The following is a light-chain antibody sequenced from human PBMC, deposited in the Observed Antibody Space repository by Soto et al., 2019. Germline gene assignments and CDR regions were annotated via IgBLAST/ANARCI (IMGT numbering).Light chain of an antibody. V-gene: IGKV3-20*01. Sequence: EIVLTQSPGTLSLSPGERATLSCRASQSVSSSYLAWYQQKPGQAPRLLIYGASSRATGIPDRFSGSGSGTDFTLTISRLEPEDFAVYYCQPYRSSLFTFGPGTKVDIK. CDR1: QSVSSSY. CDR3: QPYRSSLFT. CDR2: GAS. J-gene: IGKJ3*01.